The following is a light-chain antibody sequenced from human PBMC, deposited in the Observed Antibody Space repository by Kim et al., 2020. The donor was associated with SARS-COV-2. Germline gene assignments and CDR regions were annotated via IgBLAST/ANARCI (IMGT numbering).Light chain of an antibody. J-gene: IGKJ1*01. CDR3: QQYRSYPWT. CDR2: KAS. V-gene: IGKV1-5*03. Sequence: DIQMTQSPSTLSASVGDRVTITCRASRNVDDYLAWYQQKPGGAPKLLIFKASTFKSGVPSRFSGSGYGTEFTLTINSLQPDDFGTYYCQQYRSYPWTFGQGTKVDIK. CDR1: RNVDDY.